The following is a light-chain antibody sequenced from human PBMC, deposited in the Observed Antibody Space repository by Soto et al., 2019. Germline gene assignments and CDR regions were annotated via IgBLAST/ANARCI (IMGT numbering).Light chain of an antibody. CDR3: SSYTSSSTPWV. CDR1: SSDVGGYNY. Sequence: QSALTQPASVSGSPGQSITISCIGPSSDVGGYNYVSWYQQHPGEAPKLVIYDVSNRPSGVSNRFSGSKSDNTASLTISGLQAEDEADYYCSSYTSSSTPWVLGGGTKVTVL. CDR2: DVS. J-gene: IGLJ2*01. V-gene: IGLV2-14*01.